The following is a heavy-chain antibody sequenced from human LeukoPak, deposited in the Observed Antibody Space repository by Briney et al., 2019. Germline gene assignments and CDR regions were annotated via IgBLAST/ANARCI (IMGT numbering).Heavy chain of an antibody. V-gene: IGHV7-4-1*02. CDR2: INTNTGNP. D-gene: IGHD6-13*01. CDR3: ARERYSSSWYLYYYYGMDV. J-gene: IGHJ6*02. CDR1: GYTFTSYA. Sequence: ASVKVSCKASGYTFTSYAMNWVRQAPGRGLEWMGWINTNTGNPTYAQGFTGRFVFSLDTSVSTAYLQISSLKAEDTAVYCCARERYSSSWYLYYYYGMDVWGQGTTVTVSS.